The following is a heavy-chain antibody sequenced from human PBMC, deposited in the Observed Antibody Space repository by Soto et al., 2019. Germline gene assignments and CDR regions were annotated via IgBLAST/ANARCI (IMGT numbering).Heavy chain of an antibody. D-gene: IGHD1-26*01. CDR3: AGSSWEPVTPGYYYGMDV. J-gene: IGHJ6*02. Sequence: QVQLVQSGAEVKKPGSSVKVSCKASGGTFSSYTISWVRQAPGQGLEWMGRIIPILGIANFAQKFQGRVTITADKSTSTAYMELSSLRSEDTAVYYCAGSSWEPVTPGYYYGMDVWGQGTTVTVSS. V-gene: IGHV1-69*02. CDR2: IIPILGIA. CDR1: GGTFSSYT.